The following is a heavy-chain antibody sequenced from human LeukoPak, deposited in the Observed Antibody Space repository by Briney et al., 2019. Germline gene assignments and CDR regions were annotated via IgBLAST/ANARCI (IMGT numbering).Heavy chain of an antibody. D-gene: IGHD2-2*01. Sequence: PGGSLRLSCAASGFTFSSYSMNWVRQAPGKGLEWVSYISSSSSTIYYADSMKGRFTISRDNAKNSLYLQMNSLRDEDTAVYYCARDSGVPAANRNEYFQHWGQGTLVTVSS. CDR2: ISSSSSTI. CDR1: GFTFSSYS. V-gene: IGHV3-48*02. CDR3: ARDSGVPAANRNEYFQH. J-gene: IGHJ1*01.